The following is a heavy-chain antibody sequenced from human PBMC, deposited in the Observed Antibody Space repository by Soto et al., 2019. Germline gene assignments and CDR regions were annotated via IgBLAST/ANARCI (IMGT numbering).Heavy chain of an antibody. CDR1: GGSISSGDYY. CDR2: IYYSGST. CDR3: ARGLLGYSYGSPFDY. V-gene: IGHV4-31*03. D-gene: IGHD5-18*01. J-gene: IGHJ4*02. Sequence: QVQLQESGPGLVKPSQTLSLTCTVSGGSISSGDYYCNWIRQHPGKGLEWIGYIYYSGSTYYNPSLKSRVTISVDTSKNQFSLNLNSVTAADTAVYYCARGLLGYSYGSPFDYWGQGALVTVSS.